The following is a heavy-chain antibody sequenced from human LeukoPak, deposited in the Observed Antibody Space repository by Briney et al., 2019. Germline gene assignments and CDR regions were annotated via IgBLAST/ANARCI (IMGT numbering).Heavy chain of an antibody. CDR3: ARDAYSSGWYTLHWFDP. Sequence: GGSLRLSCAASGFTFSSYGMHWVRQAPGKGLEWVAVIWYGGSNKYYADSVKGRFTISRDNAKNSLYLQMNSLRAEDTAVYYCARDAYSSGWYTLHWFDPWGQGTLVTVSS. J-gene: IGHJ5*02. CDR2: IWYGGSNK. CDR1: GFTFSSYG. V-gene: IGHV3-33*08. D-gene: IGHD6-19*01.